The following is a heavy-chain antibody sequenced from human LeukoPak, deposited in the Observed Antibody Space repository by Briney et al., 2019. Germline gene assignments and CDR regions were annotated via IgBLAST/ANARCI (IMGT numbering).Heavy chain of an antibody. CDR2: IYHSGGS. D-gene: IGHD3-9*01. V-gene: IGHV4-4*02. CDR3: ARRDILTGYYFDY. CDR1: GGSISSSNW. J-gene: IGHJ4*02. Sequence: SETLSLTCAVSGGSISSSNWWTWVRQPPGKGLEWIGEIYHSGGSNYNPSLNSRFTISVDRSKNQFSLRLSSVTAADTAVYYCARRDILTGYYFDYWGQGTLVTVSS.